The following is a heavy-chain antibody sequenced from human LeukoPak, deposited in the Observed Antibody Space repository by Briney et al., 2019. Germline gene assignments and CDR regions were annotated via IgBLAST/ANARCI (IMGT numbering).Heavy chain of an antibody. CDR1: GGSISSSGYY. V-gene: IGHV4-39*07. Sequence: SETLSLTCTVSGGSISSSGYYWGWVRQPPGGGLEWIGSISYSGTTFDNPSLKSRVTLSVDTSKNQFSLRLSSVTAADTAVYYCAREVYGRLNWFDPWGQGTLVTVSS. J-gene: IGHJ5*02. D-gene: IGHD6-6*01. CDR3: AREVYGRLNWFDP. CDR2: ISYSGTT.